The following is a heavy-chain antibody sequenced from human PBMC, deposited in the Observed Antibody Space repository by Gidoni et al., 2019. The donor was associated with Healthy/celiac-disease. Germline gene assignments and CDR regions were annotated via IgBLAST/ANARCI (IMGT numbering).Heavy chain of an antibody. CDR2: ISGSGGST. CDR1: GFTFSRYA. D-gene: IGHD3-9*01. CDR3: AKVGGLYYDILTGYSDGAFDI. Sequence: AQLLESGGGSVQPGGFLRLPWAAHGFTFSRYAMSWVRQAPGKGLEWVSAISGSGGSTYYADSVKSRFTISRDNSKNTLYLQMNSLRAEDTAVYYCAKVGGLYYDILTGYSDGAFDIWGQGTMVTVSS. V-gene: IGHV3-23*01. J-gene: IGHJ3*02.